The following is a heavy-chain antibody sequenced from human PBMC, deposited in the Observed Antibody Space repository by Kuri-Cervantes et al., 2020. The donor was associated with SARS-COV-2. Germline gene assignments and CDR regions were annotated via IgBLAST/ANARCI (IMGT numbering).Heavy chain of an antibody. CDR2: IIPTFDTA. J-gene: IGHJ5*02. D-gene: IGHD2-8*02. CDR3: ARSQGYCTANSCTWNWFDP. Sequence: SVKVSCKASGGTFSSYSVNWVRQAPGQGLEWMGRIIPTFDTATYAQKFQGRVIFTADESSSTAYMEVNSLTSEDTAVYFCARSQGYCTANSCTWNWFDPWGQGTQVTVSS. V-gene: IGHV1-69*13. CDR1: GGTFSSYS.